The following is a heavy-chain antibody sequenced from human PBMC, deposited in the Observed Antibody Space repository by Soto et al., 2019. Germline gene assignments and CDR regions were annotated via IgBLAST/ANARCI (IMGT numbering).Heavy chain of an antibody. Sequence: PGGSLRLSCAASRFTFSNYAMTWVRQAPGKGLEWVSAISGSGDATYYADSVKARFTISRDNSKSTLYLQMDSLRAEDTAIYYCAKDGREAYCGADCPRGGYDYWGQGTPVTVSS. V-gene: IGHV3-23*01. D-gene: IGHD2-21*02. J-gene: IGHJ4*02. CDR2: ISGSGDAT. CDR1: RFTFSNYA. CDR3: AKDGREAYCGADCPRGGYDY.